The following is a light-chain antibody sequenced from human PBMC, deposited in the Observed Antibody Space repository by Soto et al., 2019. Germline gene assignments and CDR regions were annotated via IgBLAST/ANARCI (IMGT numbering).Light chain of an antibody. CDR3: QQART. CDR1: QSVSSY. V-gene: IGKV3-11*01. J-gene: IGKJ1*01. CDR2: DAS. Sequence: EIVLTQSPATLSLSPGERATLSCRASQSVSSYLAWYQQKPGQAPRLLIYDASTRATGIPARFSGSGSGTDFTLTISSLEPEDSAVYYCQQARTFGQGTKVEIK.